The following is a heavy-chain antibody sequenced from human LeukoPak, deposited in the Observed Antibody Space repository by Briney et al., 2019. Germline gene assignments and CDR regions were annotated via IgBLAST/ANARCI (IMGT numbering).Heavy chain of an antibody. V-gene: IGHV1-24*01. CDR2: YDPEEGER. Sequence: ASVKVSCKVSGDTLTKLSMHWVRQAPGKGLEWMGLYDPEEGERLYAQKFQGRLTMTEDTSTDTAYMELSSLTSEDTAVYFCTIDKESTTWNYYYYMEVWGKGTTVTVSS. CDR3: TIDKESTTWNYYYYMEV. CDR1: GDTLTKLS. J-gene: IGHJ6*03. D-gene: IGHD5/OR15-5a*01.